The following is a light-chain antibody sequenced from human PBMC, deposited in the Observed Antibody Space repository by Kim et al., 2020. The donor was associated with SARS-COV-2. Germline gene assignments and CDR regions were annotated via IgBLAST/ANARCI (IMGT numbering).Light chain of an antibody. Sequence: SVGDRVTITCQASQDIKNQLNWYQQKRGKAPKLLIYDASNLETGVPSRFSGSGSGTNFSLIISSLQPEDFAMYYCQLYNNVPPWTFGQGTQVDI. CDR1: QDIKNQ. CDR3: QLYNNVPPWT. J-gene: IGKJ1*01. V-gene: IGKV1-33*01. CDR2: DAS.